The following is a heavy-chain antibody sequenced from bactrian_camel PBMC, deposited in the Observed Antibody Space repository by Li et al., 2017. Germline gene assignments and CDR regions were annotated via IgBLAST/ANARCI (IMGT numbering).Heavy chain of an antibody. D-gene: IGHD5*01. J-gene: IGHJ4*01. Sequence: VQLVESGGGLVQPGGSLTLACAASGFPFSTYAMTWVRQAEGKGLERVSAIGWGGDGTNYADSVKGRFTISKDNGKNTVYLQLASLKFEDTALYYCVTGSSWVGYNGRGPRSPSP. CDR1: GFPFSTYA. CDR2: IGWGGDGT. V-gene: IGHV3S40*01.